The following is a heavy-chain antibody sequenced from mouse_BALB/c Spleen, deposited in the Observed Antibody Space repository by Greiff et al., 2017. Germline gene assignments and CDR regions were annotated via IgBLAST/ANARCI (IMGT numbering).Heavy chain of an antibody. CDR2: IYPGDGDT. Sequence: QVQLKQSGPELVKPGASVKISCKASGYAFSSSWMNWVKQRPGQGLEWIGRIYPGDGDTNYNGKFKGKATLTADKSSSTAYMQLSSLTSVDSAVYFCASTVVATADYWGQGTTLTVSS. D-gene: IGHD1-1*01. J-gene: IGHJ2*01. V-gene: IGHV1-82*01. CDR1: GYAFSSSW. CDR3: ASTVVATADY.